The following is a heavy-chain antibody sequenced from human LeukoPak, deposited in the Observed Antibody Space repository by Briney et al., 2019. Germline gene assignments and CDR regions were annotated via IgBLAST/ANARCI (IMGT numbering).Heavy chain of an antibody. CDR2: FDPEDGET. CDR3: ATVLRFLEWLPDY. CDR1: GYTLTELS. Sequence: PEASVKVSCKVSGYTLTELSMHWVRQAPGKGLEWMGGFDPEDGETIYAQKFQGRVTMTEDTSTDTAYMELSSLRSEDTAVYYCATVLRFLEWLPDYWGQGTLVTVSS. D-gene: IGHD3-3*01. J-gene: IGHJ4*02. V-gene: IGHV1-24*01.